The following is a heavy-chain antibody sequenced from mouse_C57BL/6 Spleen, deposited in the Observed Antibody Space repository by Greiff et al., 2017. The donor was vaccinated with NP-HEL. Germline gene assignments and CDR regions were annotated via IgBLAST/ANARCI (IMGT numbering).Heavy chain of an antibody. D-gene: IGHD2-1*01. V-gene: IGHV1-50*01. J-gene: IGHJ2*01. CDR3: ARPYYVKGYYCGG. CDR2: IDPSDSYT. CDR1: GYTFTSYW. Sequence: QVQLQQSGAELVKPGASVKLSCKASGYTFTSYWMQWVKQRPGQGLEWIGEIDPSDSYTNYNQKFKGKATLTVDTCSSTAYMQLSSLTSEDSAVYYCARPYYVKGYYCGGWGKGTTLAVAS.